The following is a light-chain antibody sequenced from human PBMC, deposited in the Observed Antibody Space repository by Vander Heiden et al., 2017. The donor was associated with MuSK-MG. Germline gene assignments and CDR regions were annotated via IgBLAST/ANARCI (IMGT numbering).Light chain of an antibody. CDR1: QSVSSY. J-gene: IGKJ4*01. V-gene: IGKV3-11*01. Sequence: EIVLTQSPATLSLSPGERATLSCRASQSVSSYLAWYQQKPGQAPRLLIYDASNRATGIPARFSGSGYGTDFTLTISSREPEDFAVYYCQQHSNWRMLTFGGGTKVEIK. CDR2: DAS. CDR3: QQHSNWRMLT.